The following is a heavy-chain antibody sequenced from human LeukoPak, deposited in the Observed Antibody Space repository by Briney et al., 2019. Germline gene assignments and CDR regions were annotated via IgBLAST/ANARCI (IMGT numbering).Heavy chain of an antibody. CDR3: AREAAAGTLIYYFDY. D-gene: IGHD6-13*01. J-gene: IGHJ4*02. V-gene: IGHV7-4-1*02. CDR1: GYTFTSYA. CDR2: INTNTGNP. Sequence: ASVKVSCKASGYTFTSYAMNWVRQAPGQGLEWMGWINTNTGNPTYAQGFTGRFVFSLDTSVSTAYLQISSLKAEDTAVYYCAREAAAGTLIYYFDYWGQGTLVTVSS.